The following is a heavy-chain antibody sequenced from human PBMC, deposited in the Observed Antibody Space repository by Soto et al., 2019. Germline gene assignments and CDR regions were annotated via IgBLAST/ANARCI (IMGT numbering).Heavy chain of an antibody. D-gene: IGHD3-10*01. CDR2: IHYSGST. V-gene: IGHV4-59*08. Sequence: PSETLSLTCTVSGGSISSYYWSWIRQPPGKGLEYIGYIHYSGSTNYNPSLKSRVTISVDTSTNQFSLKLRSVTAADTAVYYCARLTYYYGSGSYSLDYWGQGTLVTVSS. CDR1: GGSISSYY. J-gene: IGHJ4*02. CDR3: ARLTYYYGSGSYSLDY.